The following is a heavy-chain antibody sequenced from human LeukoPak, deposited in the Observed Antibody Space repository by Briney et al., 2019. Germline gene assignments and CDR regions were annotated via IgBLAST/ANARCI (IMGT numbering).Heavy chain of an antibody. J-gene: IGHJ6*03. CDR3: ARETNLGREYYYYYYYMDV. Sequence: SETLSLTCTVSGYSISSGYYWGWIRQPPGKGLEWIGEINHSGSTNYNPSLKSRVTISVGTSKNQFSLKLSSVTAADTAVYYCARETNLGREYYYYYYYMDVWGKGTTVTVSS. CDR2: INHSGST. V-gene: IGHV4-38-2*02. D-gene: IGHD2-8*01. CDR1: GYSISSGYY.